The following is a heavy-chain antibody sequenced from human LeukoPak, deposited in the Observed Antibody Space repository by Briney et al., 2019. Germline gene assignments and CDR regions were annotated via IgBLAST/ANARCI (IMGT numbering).Heavy chain of an antibody. CDR3: AAIHISNYYDSSGYAQVYYYYGMDV. Sequence: ASVKVSCKASGGAFSSYAISWVRQAPGQGLEWMGGIIPIFGTANYAQKFQGRVTITADESTSTAYMELSSLRSEDTAVYYCAAIHISNYYDSSGYAQVYYYYGMDVWGQGTTVTVSS. J-gene: IGHJ6*02. V-gene: IGHV1-69*13. CDR1: GGAFSSYA. CDR2: IIPIFGTA. D-gene: IGHD3-22*01.